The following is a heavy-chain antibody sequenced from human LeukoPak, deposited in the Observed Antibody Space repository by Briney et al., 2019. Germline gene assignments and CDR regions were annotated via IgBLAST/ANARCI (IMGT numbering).Heavy chain of an antibody. D-gene: IGHD2-2*03. J-gene: IGHJ4*02. Sequence: PSETLSLTCSVSGGSVSSRSNYWGWIRQPPGKGLEWIGSIYFSGSTYYSPSLKSRVTISVDTSKNQLSLRLSSVTAADTAVYYCARHGSTDYFDYWGQGTLVTVSS. V-gene: IGHV4-39*01. CDR3: ARHGSTDYFDY. CDR1: GGSVSSRSNY. CDR2: IYFSGST.